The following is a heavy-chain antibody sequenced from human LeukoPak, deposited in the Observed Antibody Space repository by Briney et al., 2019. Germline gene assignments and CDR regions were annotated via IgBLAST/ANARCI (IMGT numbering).Heavy chain of an antibody. CDR3: ARDHSSGYSDY. CDR2: IWYDGSNK. V-gene: IGHV3-33*08. J-gene: IGHJ4*02. D-gene: IGHD3-22*01. CDR1: GFTFSSYA. Sequence: GGSLRLSCAVSGFTFSSYAMSWVRQAPGKGLEWVAIIWYDGSNKYYADSVKGRFTISRDNSKNTLSLQMNSLRAEDTAVYYCARDHSSGYSDYWGQGTLVTVSS.